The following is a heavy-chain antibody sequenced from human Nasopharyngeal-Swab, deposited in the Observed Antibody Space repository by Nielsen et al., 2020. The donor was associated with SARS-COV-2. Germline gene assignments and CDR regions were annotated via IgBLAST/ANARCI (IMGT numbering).Heavy chain of an antibody. D-gene: IGHD6-6*01. J-gene: IGHJ4*02. Sequence: SETLSLTCTVSGGSISSSYYWGWIRQPPGKGLEWIGSIYYSGSTYYNPSLKSRVTISVDTSKNQFSLKLSSVTAADTAVYYCARHTYIAARLGDYWGQGTLVTVSS. V-gene: IGHV4-39*01. CDR1: GGSISSSYY. CDR3: ARHTYIAARLGDY. CDR2: IYYSGST.